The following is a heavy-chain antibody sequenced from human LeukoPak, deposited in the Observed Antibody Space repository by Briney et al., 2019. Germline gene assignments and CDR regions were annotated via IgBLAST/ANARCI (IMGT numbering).Heavy chain of an antibody. J-gene: IGHJ4*02. D-gene: IGHD6-13*01. CDR2: ISGSGDST. CDR1: GFTFSTYA. V-gene: IGHV3-23*01. Sequence: GGSLRLSCAASGFTFSTYAVNWVRQAPGKGLEWVSTISGSGDSTYYADSVKGRFTISRDNSKDTLYLQMSSVRVDDTAVYYCARGGPGIAAAGTFAYWGQGTLVTVSS. CDR3: ARGGPGIAAAGTFAY.